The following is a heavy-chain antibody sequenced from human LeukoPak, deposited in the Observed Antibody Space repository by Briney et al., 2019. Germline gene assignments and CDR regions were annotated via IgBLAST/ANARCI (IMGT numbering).Heavy chain of an antibody. D-gene: IGHD3-22*01. CDR3: ARDPRYYYDSSGYYGLYYFDY. V-gene: IGHV3-48*01. Sequence: GGSLRLSCAASGFTFSSYSMNWVRQAPGKGLEWVSYISSSSTIYYADSVKGRFTISRDNAKNSLYLQMNSLRAEDTAVYYCARDPRYYYDSSGYYGLYYFDYWGQGTLVTVSS. CDR1: GFTFSSYS. CDR2: ISSSSTI. J-gene: IGHJ4*02.